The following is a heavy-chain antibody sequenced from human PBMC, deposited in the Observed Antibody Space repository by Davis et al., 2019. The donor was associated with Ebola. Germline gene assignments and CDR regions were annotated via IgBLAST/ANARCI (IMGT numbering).Heavy chain of an antibody. J-gene: IGHJ3*02. CDR3: ARDHAGLAVAFDI. V-gene: IGHV3-21*01. D-gene: IGHD6-19*01. CDR1: GFTFSSYS. CDR2: ISSSSSYT. Sequence: GESLKISCAASGFTFSSYSMNWVRQAPGKGLEWVSSISSSSSYTNYADSVKGRFTISRDNAKNSLYLQMNSLRAEDTAVYYCARDHAGLAVAFDIWGQGTMVTVSS.